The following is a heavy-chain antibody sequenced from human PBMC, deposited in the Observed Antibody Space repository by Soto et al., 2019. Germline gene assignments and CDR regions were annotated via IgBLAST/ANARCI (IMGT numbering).Heavy chain of an antibody. J-gene: IGHJ5*02. CDR3: AKDAIANDGIWLMDS. CDR2: LLRPGRST. V-gene: IGHV3-23*01. D-gene: IGHD3-16*01. Sequence: GGSLRLSCAASGFMFSDYAMTWARQAPGKELEWVSGLLRPGRSTFYADSVKGRFTISGDTSANTVYLQMDSLRAEDTAVYYCAKDAIANDGIWLMDSWGQGTVVTVSS. CDR1: GFMFSDYA.